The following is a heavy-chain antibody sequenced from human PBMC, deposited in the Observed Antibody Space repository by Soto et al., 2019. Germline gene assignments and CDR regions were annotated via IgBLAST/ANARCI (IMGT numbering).Heavy chain of an antibody. CDR2: ITPFSGDV. CDR3: ASGGAGSGPFTWELPDH. CDR1: GNTFTYRY. D-gene: IGHD1-26*01. Sequence: QMQLVQSGAEVKRTGSTVTVSCKALGNTFTYRYLHWVRQAPGQALEWMGWITPFSGDVHYAQKFQERDTVTRHRSINTAYMRRSSLRPEDTAMYYCASGGAGSGPFTWELPDHWGQGTLVTVSS. V-gene: IGHV1-45*02. J-gene: IGHJ4*02.